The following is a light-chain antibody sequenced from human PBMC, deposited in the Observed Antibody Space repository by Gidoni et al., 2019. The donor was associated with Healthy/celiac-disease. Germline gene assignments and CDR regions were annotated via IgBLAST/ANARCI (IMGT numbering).Light chain of an antibody. V-gene: IGKV1-27*01. J-gene: IGKJ1*01. CDR3: HKYNSAPRT. Sequence: DIQMTQSPSSLSASVGDRVTITCRASQGISNYLAWYQQKPGKVPKLLIYAASTLQSGVPSRFSGSGSGTDFTLTISSLQPEDVATYYCHKYNSAPRTFXQXTKVXIK. CDR1: QGISNY. CDR2: AAS.